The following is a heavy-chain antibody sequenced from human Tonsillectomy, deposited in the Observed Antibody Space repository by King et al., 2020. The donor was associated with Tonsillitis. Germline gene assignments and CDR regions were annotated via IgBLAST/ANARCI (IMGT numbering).Heavy chain of an antibody. J-gene: IGHJ5*02. V-gene: IGHV4-34*01. CDR2: TSHSGST. D-gene: IGHD3-10*01. Sequence: VQLQQWGAGLLKPSETLSLTCAVYGGSFSDYYWSWIRQPPGKGLEWIGDTSHSGSTNYNPSLKSRVTISVDTSKNQFSLNVSSVTAADTTVYYCASIAEWLYHGTCTHNAPNGFDPWGQGTLVTVSS. CDR3: ASIAEWLYHGTCTHNAPNGFDP. CDR1: GGSFSDYY.